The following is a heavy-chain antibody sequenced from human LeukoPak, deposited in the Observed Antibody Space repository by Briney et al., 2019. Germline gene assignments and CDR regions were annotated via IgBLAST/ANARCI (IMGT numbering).Heavy chain of an antibody. CDR3: ARSQLEPGYYYGMDV. CDR1: GFTVSSNY. V-gene: IGHV3-53*01. J-gene: IGHJ6*02. D-gene: IGHD1-1*01. Sequence: PGGSLRLSCAASGFTVSSNYMSWVRQAPGKGLEWVSVIYSGGSTYYADSVKGRFTISRDNSKNTLYLQMNSLRAEDTAVYYCARSQLEPGYYYGMDVWGQGTTVTVSS. CDR2: IYSGGST.